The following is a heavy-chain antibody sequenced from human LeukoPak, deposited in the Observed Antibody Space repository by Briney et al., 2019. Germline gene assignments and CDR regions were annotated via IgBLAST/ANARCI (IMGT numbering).Heavy chain of an antibody. D-gene: IGHD3-16*01. V-gene: IGHV3-33*08. Sequence: GGSLRLSCAASGFTFSSYWMHWVRQAPGKGLEWVAAVWYDGRNRDYADSVKGRFTISKDNSNNMVFLQMDRLRAEDTAVYYCARLWGGNGYSGGSLNLWGQGTLVTVSS. CDR1: GFTFSSYW. CDR2: VWYDGRNR. J-gene: IGHJ5*02. CDR3: ARLWGGNGYSGGSLNL.